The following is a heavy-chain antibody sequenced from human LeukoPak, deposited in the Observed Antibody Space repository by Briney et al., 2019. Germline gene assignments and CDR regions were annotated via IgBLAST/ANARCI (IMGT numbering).Heavy chain of an antibody. D-gene: IGHD6-19*01. CDR3: ARDQGSSSGGAFDY. CDR1: GYAFTSYG. CDR2: ISAYNGNT. V-gene: IGHV1-18*01. Sequence: GASVRVSCKASGYAFTSYGISWVRQAPGQGLEWMGWISAYNGNTNYAQKLQGRVTMTTDTSTSTAYMELRSLRSDDTAVYYCARDQGSSSGGAFDYWGQGTLVTVSS. J-gene: IGHJ4*02.